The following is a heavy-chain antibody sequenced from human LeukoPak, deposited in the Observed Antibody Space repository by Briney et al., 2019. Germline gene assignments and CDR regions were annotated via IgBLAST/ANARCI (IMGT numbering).Heavy chain of an antibody. CDR1: GGSISSYY. V-gene: IGHV4-59*01. CDR2: IYYSGST. CDR3: ARDQGQTGVGYYYGMDV. J-gene: IGHJ6*02. D-gene: IGHD2-8*01. Sequence: SSETLSLTCTVSGGSISSYYWGWIRQPPGKGLEWIGYIYYSGSTNYNPSLKSRVTISVDTSKNQFSLKLSSVTAADTAVYYCARDQGQTGVGYYYGMDVWGQGTTVTVSS.